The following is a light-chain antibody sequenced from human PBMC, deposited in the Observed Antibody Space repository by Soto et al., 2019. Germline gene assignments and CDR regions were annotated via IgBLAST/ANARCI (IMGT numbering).Light chain of an antibody. CDR2: AAS. V-gene: IGKV1-8*01. CDR3: KQYNSYSEE. Sequence: AIRMTQSPSSLSASTGYRVTIAFLASQGISSYLAWYQQKPGTAPKLLIYAASTLQSGVPSRFRGSGPGTDFTLTITCLQSEAFEPYSCKQYNSYSEEFGKGNXV. J-gene: IGKJ1*01. CDR1: QGISSY.